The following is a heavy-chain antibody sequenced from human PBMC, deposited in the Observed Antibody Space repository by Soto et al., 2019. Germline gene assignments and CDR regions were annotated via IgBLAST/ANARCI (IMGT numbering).Heavy chain of an antibody. V-gene: IGHV3-15*01. CDR3: TTAGVATNGFMDV. Sequence: GGSLRLSCAASGFTFSNAWMSWVRQAPGKGLEWVGRIKSKTDGGTTDYAAPVKGRFTISRDDSKKTLYLQMNSLKTEDTAVYYCTTAGVATNGFMDVWGKGTTVTVSS. CDR1: GFTFSNAW. J-gene: IGHJ6*04. CDR2: IKSKTDGGTT. D-gene: IGHD5-12*01.